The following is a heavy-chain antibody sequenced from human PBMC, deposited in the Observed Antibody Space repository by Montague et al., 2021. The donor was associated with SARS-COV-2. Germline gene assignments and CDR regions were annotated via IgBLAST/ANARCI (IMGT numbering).Heavy chain of an antibody. J-gene: IGHJ4*02. CDR1: GFTFSSYG. D-gene: IGHD4-11*01. CDR2: IWHDGSNT. CDR3: ARGQQSLYCNYFGGVSPYYFDY. Sequence: SLRLSCAASGFTFSSYGMHWVRQAPGKGLEWVAVIWHDGSNTYYADSVKGRFTISRNNSKNTLYLQLNSLRAEDTAVYYCARGQQSLYCNYFGGVSPYYFDYWGQGTLVTVSS. V-gene: IGHV3-33*01.